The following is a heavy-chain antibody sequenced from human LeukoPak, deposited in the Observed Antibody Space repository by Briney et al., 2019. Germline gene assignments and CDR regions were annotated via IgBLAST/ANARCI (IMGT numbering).Heavy chain of an antibody. Sequence: GGTLRLSCAASGFTFNSFAMNWVRQAPGKGLECVSSISGSDGTSHYADFVKGRFTISRDNSKNTLYLQMNNLRAEDTAAYYCAKSLGVGGYTRYKGFDQWGQGTLVVVSS. D-gene: IGHD3-16*02. J-gene: IGHJ4*02. CDR1: GFTFNSFA. CDR3: AKSLGVGGYTRYKGFDQ. CDR2: ISGSDGTS. V-gene: IGHV3-23*01.